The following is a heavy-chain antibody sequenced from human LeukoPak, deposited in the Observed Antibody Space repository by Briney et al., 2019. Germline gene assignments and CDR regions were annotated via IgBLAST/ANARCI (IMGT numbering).Heavy chain of an antibody. CDR2: ISGSGGST. V-gene: IGHV3-23*01. CDR1: GFTVSSNY. CDR3: AKDRGIVGAIQYYFDY. Sequence: PGGSPRLSCAASGFTVSSNYMSWVRQAPGKGLEWVSAISGSGGSTYYADSVKGRFTISRDNSKNTLYLQMNSLRAEDTAVYYCAKDRGIVGAIQYYFDYWGQGTLVTVSS. D-gene: IGHD1-26*01. J-gene: IGHJ4*02.